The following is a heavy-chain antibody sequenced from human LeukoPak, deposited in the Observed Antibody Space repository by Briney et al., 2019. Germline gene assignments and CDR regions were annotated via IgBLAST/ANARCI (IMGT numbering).Heavy chain of an antibody. CDR2: VSWNSGTI. Sequence: GGSLRLSCVASGFTFADFAMHWVRQAPGEGLEWVSGVSWNSGTIGYADSVKGRFTISRDNAKNSLYLQMNSLGAEDMALYYCAKARSGWYTVGFDYWGQGTLVTVSS. V-gene: IGHV3-9*03. CDR1: GFTFADFA. CDR3: AKARSGWYTVGFDY. D-gene: IGHD6-19*01. J-gene: IGHJ4*02.